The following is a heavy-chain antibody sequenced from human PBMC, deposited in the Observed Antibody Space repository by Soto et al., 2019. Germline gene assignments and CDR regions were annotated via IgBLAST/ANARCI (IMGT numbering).Heavy chain of an antibody. CDR1: GCTFSSYA. Sequence: AVKVSCKASGCTFSSYAISWVRQAPGQGLEWMGGIIPIFGTANYAQKFQGRVTITADESTSTAYMELSSLRSEDTAVYYCAWVSSSDLRLSVWGQGTMVTVSS. V-gene: IGHV1-69*13. D-gene: IGHD6-6*01. J-gene: IGHJ3*01. CDR2: IIPIFGTA. CDR3: AWVSSSDLRLSV.